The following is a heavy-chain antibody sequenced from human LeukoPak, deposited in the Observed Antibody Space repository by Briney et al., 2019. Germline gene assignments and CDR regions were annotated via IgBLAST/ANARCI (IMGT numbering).Heavy chain of an antibody. D-gene: IGHD3-22*01. CDR2: IIPIFGTA. CDR3: ATSYYDSSGYPFDY. Sequence: ASVKVSCKASGYTFTSYGISWVRQAPGQGLEWMGGIIPIFGTANYAQKFQGRVTITADESTSTAYMELSSLRSEDTAVYYCATSYYDSSGYPFDYWGQGTLVTVSS. CDR1: GYTFTSYG. V-gene: IGHV1-69*13. J-gene: IGHJ4*02.